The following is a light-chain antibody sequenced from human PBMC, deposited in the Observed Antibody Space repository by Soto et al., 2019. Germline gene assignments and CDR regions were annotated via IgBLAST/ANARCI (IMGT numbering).Light chain of an antibody. V-gene: IGLV2-8*01. CDR3: SSYATGNNYV. J-gene: IGLJ1*01. CDR1: SSDVGGYNH. Sequence: QSALTQPPSASGSPGQSVTISCTGTSSDVGGYNHVSWYQQHPGKAPKVVIYEVTKRPSGVPDRFSGSKSGNTGSLTVSGHQAEDEAEYYCSSYATGNNYVFGSGTKLTVL. CDR2: EVT.